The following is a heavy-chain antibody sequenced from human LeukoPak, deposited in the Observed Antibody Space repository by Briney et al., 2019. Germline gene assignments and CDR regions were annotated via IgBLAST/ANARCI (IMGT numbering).Heavy chain of an antibody. CDR1: GFTFTSYA. J-gene: IGHJ4*02. Sequence: GGSLRLSCAASGFTFTSYAMSWVRQAPGKGLAWVSTISGSGDTTYYADSVKGRFTISRDNSKNTLYLQMNSLRAEDTAIYYCAKETPHFDYWGQGTLVTVSS. CDR2: ISGSGDTT. CDR3: AKETPHFDY. V-gene: IGHV3-23*01.